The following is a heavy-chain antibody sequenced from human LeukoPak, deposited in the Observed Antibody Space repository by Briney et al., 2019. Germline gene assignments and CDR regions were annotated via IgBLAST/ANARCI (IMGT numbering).Heavy chain of an antibody. CDR1: GFTFSNYF. CDR3: VRRAGGYSHPYDY. J-gene: IGHJ4*02. Sequence: PGGSLRLSCAASGFTFSNYFMGWVRQAPGKGLEWVSLIYSGGGTYYADSVRGRFTISRDDSKNTLYLQMNSLRAEDTAVYYCVRRAGGYSHPYDYWGQGTLVTVSS. V-gene: IGHV3-53*01. CDR2: IYSGGGT. D-gene: IGHD4-23*01.